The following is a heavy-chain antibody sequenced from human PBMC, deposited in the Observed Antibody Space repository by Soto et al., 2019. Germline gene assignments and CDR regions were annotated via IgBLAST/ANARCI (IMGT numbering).Heavy chain of an antibody. CDR3: ARTSEPTNYYYYYYMDV. CDR2: IYYSGST. V-gene: IGHV4-31*03. Sequence: QVQLQESGPGLVKPSQTLSLTCTVSGGSISRGGYYWSWICQHPGKGLEWIGYIYYSGSTYYNPSLKSRVTISVDTSKNQFSLKLSSVTAADTAVYYCARTSEPTNYYYYYYMDVWGKGTTVTVSS. CDR1: GGSISRGGYY. J-gene: IGHJ6*03. D-gene: IGHD2-2*01.